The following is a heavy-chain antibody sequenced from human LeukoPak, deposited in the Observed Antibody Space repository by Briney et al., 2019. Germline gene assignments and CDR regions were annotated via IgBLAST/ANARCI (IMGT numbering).Heavy chain of an antibody. Sequence: ASVKVSCEASGYTFTSYYMHWVRQAPGQGLEWMGIINPSGGSTSYAQKFQGRVTMTRDTSTSTVYMELSSLGSEDTAVYYCARVWEGGFDPWGQGTLVTVSS. CDR2: INPSGGST. CDR3: ARVWEGGFDP. J-gene: IGHJ5*02. D-gene: IGHD1-26*01. CDR1: GYTFTSYY. V-gene: IGHV1-46*01.